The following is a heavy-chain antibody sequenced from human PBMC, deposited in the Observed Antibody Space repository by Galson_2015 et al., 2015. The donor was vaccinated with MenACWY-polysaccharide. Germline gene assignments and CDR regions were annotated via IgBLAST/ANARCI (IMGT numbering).Heavy chain of an antibody. V-gene: IGHV3-48*02. CDR3: ARVLKGLVGATPDC. CDR1: GFTFSSYS. Sequence: PLRLSCAASGFTFSSYSMNWVRQAPGKGLEWVSYISSGGTIYYADSVKGRFTISRDNAKNSLYLQMNSLRDDDTAVYYCARVLKGLVGATPDCWGQGTLVTVSS. D-gene: IGHD1-26*01. J-gene: IGHJ4*02. CDR2: ISSGGTI.